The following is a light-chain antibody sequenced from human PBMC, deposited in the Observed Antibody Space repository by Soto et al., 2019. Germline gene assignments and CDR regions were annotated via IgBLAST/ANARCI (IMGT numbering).Light chain of an antibody. J-gene: IGKJ5*01. Sequence: DIQMTQSPSSLSASVGDGVTITCRASQSISGYLNWNQQKLGKAPELLIYAASSLQSGVPSRFSGSGSGTDFTLTISSLQPEDFATYYCQQSYSTTITFGQGTRLENK. V-gene: IGKV1-39*01. CDR1: QSISGY. CDR2: AAS. CDR3: QQSYSTTIT.